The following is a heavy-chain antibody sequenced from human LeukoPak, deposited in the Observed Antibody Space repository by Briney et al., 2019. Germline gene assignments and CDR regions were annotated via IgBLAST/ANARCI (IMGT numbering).Heavy chain of an antibody. Sequence: GGSLRLSCAASGFTFDSHAMAWVRQAPGAGLEWVSGITGNGFETFYADPVRGRFTISRDNSKNTLYLQMNSLRAEDTALYYCAREGLERIFHFDYWGQGTLVTVSS. J-gene: IGHJ4*02. CDR2: ITGNGFET. V-gene: IGHV3-23*01. D-gene: IGHD1-1*01. CDR3: AREGLERIFHFDY. CDR1: GFTFDSHA.